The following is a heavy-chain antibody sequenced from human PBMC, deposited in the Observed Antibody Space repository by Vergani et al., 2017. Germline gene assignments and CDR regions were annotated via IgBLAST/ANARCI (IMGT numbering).Heavy chain of an antibody. CDR2: INPSGGST. Sequence: QVQLVQSGAEVKKPGASVKVSCKASGYTFTSYYMHWVRQAPGQGLEWMGIINPSGGSTSYAQKFQGRVTMTRDTSTSTVYMELSSLRSEDTAVYYCARDIRCLQFVVHRGGEFYFDYWGQGTLVTVSS. J-gene: IGHJ4*02. CDR1: GYTFTSYY. CDR3: ARDIRCLQFVVHRGGEFYFDY. D-gene: IGHD5-24*01. V-gene: IGHV1-46*03.